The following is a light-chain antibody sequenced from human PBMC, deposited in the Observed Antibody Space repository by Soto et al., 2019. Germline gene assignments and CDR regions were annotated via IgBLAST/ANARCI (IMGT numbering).Light chain of an antibody. V-gene: IGLV2-14*01. CDR3: SSYTSSSNLWV. Sequence: QSALTQPASVSGSPGQSITISCTGTSSDVGGYNYVSWYQQHPGKAPKLMIYEVSNRPSGVSNRFSGSKSGNTASLTISGLQAEDEADYYCSSYTSSSNLWVFGGGTKLTVL. CDR2: EVS. CDR1: SSDVGGYNY. J-gene: IGLJ3*02.